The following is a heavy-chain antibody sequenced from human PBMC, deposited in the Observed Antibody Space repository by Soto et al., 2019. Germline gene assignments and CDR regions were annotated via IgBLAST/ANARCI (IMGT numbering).Heavy chain of an antibody. Sequence: GGSLRLSCAASGFTFSSYGMHWVRQAPGKGLEWVAVIWYDGSNKYYADSVKGRFTISRDNSKNTLYLQMNSLRAEDTAVYYCARVDSYYYDSSGSDAFDIWGQGTMVTVSS. V-gene: IGHV3-33*01. CDR1: GFTFSSYG. CDR2: IWYDGSNK. D-gene: IGHD3-22*01. CDR3: ARVDSYYYDSSGSDAFDI. J-gene: IGHJ3*02.